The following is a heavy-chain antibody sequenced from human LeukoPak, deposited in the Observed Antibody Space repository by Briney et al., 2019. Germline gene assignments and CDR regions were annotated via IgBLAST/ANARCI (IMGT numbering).Heavy chain of an antibody. Sequence: GESLRLSCAGSGFTFSSYWMHWVRQAPGKGLMWVSRVNPDGSSTNYADSVRGRFTISRDNAENSLFLQMNSLRDEDTAVYYCARGTYGEYGGPAYWGQGTLVTVSS. J-gene: IGHJ4*02. CDR2: VNPDGSST. V-gene: IGHV3-74*01. CDR1: GFTFSSYW. D-gene: IGHD4-17*01. CDR3: ARGTYGEYGGPAY.